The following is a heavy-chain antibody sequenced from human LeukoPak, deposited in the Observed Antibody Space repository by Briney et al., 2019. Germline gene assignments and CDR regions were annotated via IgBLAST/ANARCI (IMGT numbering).Heavy chain of an antibody. V-gene: IGHV3-11*04. Sequence: GGSLRLSCAASGFTFSDYYMSWIRQAPGKGLEWVSYISSSGSTIYYADSVKGRFTISRDNAKNSLYLQMNSLRAEDTAVYYCARDLITAVVTDSDHWGQGTLVTVSS. CDR1: GFTFSDYY. D-gene: IGHD4-23*01. CDR3: ARDLITAVVTDSDH. CDR2: ISSSGSTI. J-gene: IGHJ4*02.